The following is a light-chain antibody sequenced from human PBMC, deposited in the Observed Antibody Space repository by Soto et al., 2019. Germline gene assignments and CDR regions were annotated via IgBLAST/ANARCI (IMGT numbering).Light chain of an antibody. CDR3: QQYNNWPPFT. J-gene: IGKJ3*01. Sequence: EVVMTQSPATLSVSAGEIATLSCRASQSVSSNLAWYQQKPGQAPRLLISGASTRATGIPARFSGSGSRTECTLTISSPQSEDFAVYYCQQYNNWPPFTFGPGIKVDIK. CDR2: GAS. CDR1: QSVSSN. V-gene: IGKV3-15*01.